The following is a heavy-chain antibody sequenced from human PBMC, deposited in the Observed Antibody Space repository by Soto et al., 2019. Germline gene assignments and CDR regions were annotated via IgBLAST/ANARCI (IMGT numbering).Heavy chain of an antibody. CDR2: TYYRSKWYN. CDR3: ARAKGIAAAAKHKYYYYYYGMDV. J-gene: IGHJ6*02. Sequence: PSQTLSLTCAISGDSVSSNSAAWNWIRQSPSRGLEWLGRTYYRSKWYNDYAVSVKSRITINPDTSKNQFSLQLNSVTPEDTAVYYCARAKGIAAAAKHKYYYYYYGMDVWGQGTTVTVSS. D-gene: IGHD6-13*01. V-gene: IGHV6-1*01. CDR1: GDSVSSNSAA.